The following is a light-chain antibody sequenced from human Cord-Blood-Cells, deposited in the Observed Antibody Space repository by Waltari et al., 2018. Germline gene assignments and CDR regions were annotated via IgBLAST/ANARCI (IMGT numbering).Light chain of an antibody. J-gene: IGLJ2*01. V-gene: IGLV2-14*01. CDR1: SRDVGGYNY. Sequence: QSALTQPASVSGSPGQSITISCPGTSRDVGGYNYVSWYQQHPGKAPKLMIYEVSNRPSGVSNRFSGSKSGNTASLTISGLQAEDEADYYCSSYTSSSTLYVVFGGGTKLTVL. CDR3: SSYTSSSTLYVV. CDR2: EVS.